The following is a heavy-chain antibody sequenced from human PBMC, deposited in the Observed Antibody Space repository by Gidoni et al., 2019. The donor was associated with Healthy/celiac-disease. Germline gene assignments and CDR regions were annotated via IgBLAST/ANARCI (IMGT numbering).Heavy chain of an antibody. V-gene: IGHV1-2*05. CDR3: ARGDNISDCGGDCSAFDI. CDR1: GYTFTGYS. D-gene: IGHD2-21*02. CDR2: INPNSGGT. J-gene: IGHJ3*02. Sequence: QVQLVQSGAEVKKPGASVKVSCKASGYTFTGYSMHWVRQAPGQGLEWMGRINPNSGGTNYAQKYQGRVTMTRDTSISTAYMELSRLRSDDTVVYYCARGDNISDCGGDCSAFDIWGQGTMVTVSS.